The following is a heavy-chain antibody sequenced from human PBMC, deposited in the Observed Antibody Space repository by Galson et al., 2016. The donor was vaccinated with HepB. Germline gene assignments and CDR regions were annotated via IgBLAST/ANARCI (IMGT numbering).Heavy chain of an antibody. CDR2: IWYDGSDK. CDR1: GFTISSYG. V-gene: IGHV3-33*01. D-gene: IGHD2-2*01. CDR3: ARDPQYQLTNYYYYGMDV. J-gene: IGHJ6*02. Sequence: SLRLSCAGSGFTISSYGMHWVRQAPGKGLEWVAIIWYDGSDKYYADSVKGRFTISRDNSKNTLYLQMNSLRAEDTAVYYCARDPQYQLTNYYYYGMDVWGQGTTVTV.